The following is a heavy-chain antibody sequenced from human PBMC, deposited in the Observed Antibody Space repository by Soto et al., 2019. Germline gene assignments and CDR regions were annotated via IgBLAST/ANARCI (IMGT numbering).Heavy chain of an antibody. Sequence: EVHLLDSGGDLVQPGGSLRLSCAASGFTFNNYDMSWVRQAPGKGLEWVSTLSDTTYYADSGRGRFTISRDTSGSTLYLQMNSLGVDDTAVYYCARSLGPSRHFFDHWGQGTLVTVSS. D-gene: IGHD3-16*01. CDR1: GFTFNNYD. CDR2: LSDTT. V-gene: IGHV3-23*01. CDR3: ARSLGPSRHFFDH. J-gene: IGHJ4*02.